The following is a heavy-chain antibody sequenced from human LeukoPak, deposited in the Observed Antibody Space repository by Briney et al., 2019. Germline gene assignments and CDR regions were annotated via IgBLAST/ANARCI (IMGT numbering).Heavy chain of an antibody. CDR3: AKDRGEVPTAIAY. V-gene: IGHV3-23*01. CDR1: GFTFSSYA. D-gene: IGHD2-2*02. J-gene: IGHJ4*02. CDR2: ISGSGDST. Sequence: GGSLRLSCAASGFTFSSYAMSWVRQAPGKGLEWVSAISGSGDSTYYADSVKGRFTISRDNSKNTLYLQMNSLRAEDTAVYYCAKDRGEVPTAIAYWGQGTLVTVSS.